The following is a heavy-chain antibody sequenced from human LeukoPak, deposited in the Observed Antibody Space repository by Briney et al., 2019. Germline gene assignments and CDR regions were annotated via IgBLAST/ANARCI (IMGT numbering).Heavy chain of an antibody. CDR2: IYYSGST. D-gene: IGHD3-22*01. V-gene: IGHV4-39*07. CDR1: GGSISSTSYY. CDR3: AREDYYDSSGYPFDI. Sequence: SETLSLTCTVSGGSISSTSYYWGWIRQPPGKGLEWVGSIYYSGSTYYSPSLKSRVTISVDTSKNQFSLKLSSVTAADTAVYYCAREDYYDSSGYPFDIWGQGTMVTVSS. J-gene: IGHJ3*02.